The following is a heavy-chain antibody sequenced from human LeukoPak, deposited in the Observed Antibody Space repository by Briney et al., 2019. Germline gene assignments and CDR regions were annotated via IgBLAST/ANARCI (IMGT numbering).Heavy chain of an antibody. J-gene: IGHJ4*02. CDR1: GFTFSSYS. V-gene: IGHV3-30*18. CDR3: AKDPVRVDYYDSSGYYYLDY. D-gene: IGHD3-22*01. CDR2: ISYDGSNK. Sequence: TGGSLRLSCAASGFTFSSYSMNWVRQAPGKGLEWVAVISYDGSNKYYADSVKGRFTISRDNSKNTLYLQMNSLRAEDTAVYYCAKDPVRVDYYDSSGYYYLDYWGQGTLVTVST.